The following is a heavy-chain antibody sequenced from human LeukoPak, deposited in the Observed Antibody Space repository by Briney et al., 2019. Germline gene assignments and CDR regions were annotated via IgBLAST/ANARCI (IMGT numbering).Heavy chain of an antibody. J-gene: IGHJ6*02. CDR3: ARVKFSGTYGMDV. CDR1: GFTFSSYA. V-gene: IGHV3-23*01. Sequence: GGSLRLSCAASGFTFSSYAMSWVRQAPGKGLEWVSAISGSGGSTYYADSVKGRFTISRDNSKNTLYLQMNSLRAEDTAVYYCARVKFSGTYGMDVWGQGTTVTVSS. D-gene: IGHD3/OR15-3a*01. CDR2: ISGSGGST.